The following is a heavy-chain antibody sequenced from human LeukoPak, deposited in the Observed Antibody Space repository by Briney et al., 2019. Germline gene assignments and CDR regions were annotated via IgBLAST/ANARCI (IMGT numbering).Heavy chain of an antibody. J-gene: IGHJ5*02. Sequence: ASVKVSCKASGYTFTGYYMRWVRQAPGQGLEWMGWISPYNGNTKYAQKVQGRVTMTTDTSTSTAYMELRSLRSDDTAVYYCARGGSSGPEGWFDPWAQGTLVTVSS. CDR2: ISPYNGNT. D-gene: IGHD6-19*01. CDR1: GYTFTGYY. V-gene: IGHV1-18*04. CDR3: ARGGSSGPEGWFDP.